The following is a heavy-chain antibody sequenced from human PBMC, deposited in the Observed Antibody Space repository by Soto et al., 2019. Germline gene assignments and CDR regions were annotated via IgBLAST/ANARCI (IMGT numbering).Heavy chain of an antibody. V-gene: IGHV1-18*01. CDR1: GYTFTNYG. Sequence: QVQLVQSGSEVKKPGASVKVSCKASGYTFTNYGIGWVRQAPGQGLEWMGWINTYNGDTNYAQKFHGRVTTTTDTSTSTAYMELGSLTSDDTSVYYCANARLGGRGEYYDYWGQGTRVTVSS. D-gene: IGHD1-26*01. J-gene: IGHJ4*02. CDR2: INTYNGDT. CDR3: ANARLGGRGEYYDY.